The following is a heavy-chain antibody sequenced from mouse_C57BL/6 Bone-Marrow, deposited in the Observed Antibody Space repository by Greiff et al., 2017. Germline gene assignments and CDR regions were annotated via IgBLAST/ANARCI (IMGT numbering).Heavy chain of an antibody. CDR2: IYPSDSET. V-gene: IGHV1-61*01. D-gene: IGHD3-2*02. Sequence: VQLQQSGAELARPGASVKLSCKASGYTFTSSGISWVKQRTGQGLEWIGNIYPSDSETHYNQKFKDKATLPVDKSSSTAYMQLSSLTSADSAVXYCARGSLRLSWFAYWGQGTLVTVSA. CDR1: GYTFTSSG. CDR3: ARGSLRLSWFAY. J-gene: IGHJ3*01.